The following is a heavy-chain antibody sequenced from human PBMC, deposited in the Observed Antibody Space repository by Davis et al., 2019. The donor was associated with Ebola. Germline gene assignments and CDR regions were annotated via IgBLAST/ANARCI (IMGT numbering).Heavy chain of an antibody. Sequence: SETLSLTYAVYGGSFSGYYWSWIRQPPGKGPEWIGEINHSGSTNYNPSLKSRVTISVDTSKNQFSLKLSSVTAADTAVYYCARSHYLVPTAMRVWFDPWGQGTLVTVSS. CDR2: INHSGST. CDR3: ARSHYLVPTAMRVWFDP. D-gene: IGHD2-2*01. V-gene: IGHV4-34*01. CDR1: GGSFSGYY. J-gene: IGHJ5*02.